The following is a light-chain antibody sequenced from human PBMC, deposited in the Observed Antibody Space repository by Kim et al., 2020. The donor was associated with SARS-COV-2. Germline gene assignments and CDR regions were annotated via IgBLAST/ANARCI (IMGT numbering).Light chain of an antibody. CDR1: TGSVTSGHY. CDR2: DTT. CDR3: SLNFNDGRM. J-gene: IGLJ3*02. Sequence: QAVVTQEPSLTVSPGGTVTLTCGCSTGSVTSGHYPYWFQQKPGQAPRTLIYDTTNKDPWTPARFSGSLLGGKAALTLSGAQPEDEAEYYCSLNFNDGRMFGGGTKVTVL. V-gene: IGLV7-46*01.